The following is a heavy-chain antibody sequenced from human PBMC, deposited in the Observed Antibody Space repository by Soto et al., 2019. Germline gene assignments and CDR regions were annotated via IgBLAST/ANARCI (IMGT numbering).Heavy chain of an antibody. CDR3: AREAASDPSFYYHYMDV. CDR1: GYTFTNYN. Sequence: QEQLVQSGAEVKKPGAPVKVYCKASGYTFTNYNINWVRQATGQGLVWMGWMNPNTGNTGYAEKFQGRVTMTRNSSINTAYMELSGLRSDDTAVYYCAREAASDPSFYYHYMDVWGKGTTVTVSS. CDR2: MNPNTGNT. J-gene: IGHJ6*03. D-gene: IGHD6-25*01. V-gene: IGHV1-8*01.